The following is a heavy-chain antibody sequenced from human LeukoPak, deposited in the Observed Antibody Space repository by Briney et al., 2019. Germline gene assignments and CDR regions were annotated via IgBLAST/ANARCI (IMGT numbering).Heavy chain of an antibody. J-gene: IGHJ4*02. D-gene: IGHD2-8*02. Sequence: SETLSLTCTVSGGSISSSSYYWGWIRQPPGKGLEWIGSILYSGSTYYNPSLKSRVIISVDTSKNQFSLKLSSVTAADTAVYYCARDQLYCTGGICYFDYWGQGTLVTVSS. CDR1: GGSISSSSYY. CDR3: ARDQLYCTGGICYFDY. V-gene: IGHV4-39*02. CDR2: ILYSGST.